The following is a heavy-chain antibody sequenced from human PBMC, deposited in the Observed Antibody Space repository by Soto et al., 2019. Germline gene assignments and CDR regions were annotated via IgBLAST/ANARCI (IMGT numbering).Heavy chain of an antibody. CDR1: GYTFTSYA. J-gene: IGHJ3*02. D-gene: IGHD2-15*01. CDR2: INAGNGNT. V-gene: IGHV1-3*01. CDR3: ARDQDCSGGSCYPGAFDI. Sequence: QVQLVQSGAEVKKPGASVKVSCKASGYTFTSYAMHWVRQAPGQRLEWMGWINAGNGNTKYSQKFQGRVTITRDTSASTANMELSSLRSEDTAVYYCARDQDCSGGSCYPGAFDIWGQGTMVTVSS.